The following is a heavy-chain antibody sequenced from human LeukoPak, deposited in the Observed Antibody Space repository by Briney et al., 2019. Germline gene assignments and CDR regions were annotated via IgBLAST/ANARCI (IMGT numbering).Heavy chain of an antibody. CDR1: GFTFSSYA. CDR2: ISYDGSNK. D-gene: IGHD1-26*01. CDR3: AKISGSYSY. V-gene: IGHV3-30*18. J-gene: IGHJ4*02. Sequence: GRSLRLSCAASGFTFSSYAMHWVRQAPGKGLEWVAVISYDGSNKYYADSVKGRFTISRDNSKNTLYLQMNSLRAEDTAVYYCAKISGSYSYWGQGTLVNVSS.